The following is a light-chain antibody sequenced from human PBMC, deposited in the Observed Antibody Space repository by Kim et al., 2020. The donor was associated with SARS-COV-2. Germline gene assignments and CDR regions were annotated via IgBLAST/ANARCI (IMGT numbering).Light chain of an antibody. CDR1: SSDVGDYNY. CDR3: SSYTSTSALWL. V-gene: IGLV2-14*03. CDR2: DVS. J-gene: IGLJ3*02. Sequence: SSTNSCTGTSSDVGDYNYVSLYQQHPGKAPNLMIYDVSNRPSGVSNRLSGSKSGNTASLTISGLQAEDEADYYCSSYTSTSALWLFGGGTKLTVL.